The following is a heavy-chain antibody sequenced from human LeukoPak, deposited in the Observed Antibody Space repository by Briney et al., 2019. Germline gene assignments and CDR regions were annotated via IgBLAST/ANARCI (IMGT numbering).Heavy chain of an antibody. CDR3: ARHDSGDYNWFDP. CDR1: GYRFTNYW. CDR2: IYPGDSDT. J-gene: IGHJ5*02. D-gene: IGHD4-17*01. Sequence: GESLKISCKGSGYRFTNYWIGWMRQMPGKGLEWMGIIYPGDSDTRYSPSFQGQVTISADKSISTAYLQWSSLKASDTAMYYCARHDSGDYNWFDPWGQGTPVTVSS. V-gene: IGHV5-51*01.